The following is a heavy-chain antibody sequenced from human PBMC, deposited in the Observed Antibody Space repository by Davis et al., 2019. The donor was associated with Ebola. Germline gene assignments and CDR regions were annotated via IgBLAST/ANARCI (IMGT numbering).Heavy chain of an antibody. CDR2: IYYSGST. V-gene: IGHV4-39*07. D-gene: IGHD2-2*01. Sequence: MPSETLSLTCTVSGGSISSYYWGWIRQPPGKGLEWIGSIYYSGSTYYNPSLKSRVTISVDTSKNQFSLKLSSVTAADTAVYYCARDCAMGYCSSTSSWYNWFDPWGQGTLVTVSS. CDR3: ARDCAMGYCSSTSSWYNWFDP. J-gene: IGHJ5*02. CDR1: GGSISSYY.